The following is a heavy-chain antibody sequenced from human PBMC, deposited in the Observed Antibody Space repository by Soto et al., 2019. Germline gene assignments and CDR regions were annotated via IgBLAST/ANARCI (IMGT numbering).Heavy chain of an antibody. D-gene: IGHD3-16*01. CDR3: ARGARDFDY. J-gene: IGHJ4*02. Sequence: QVQLVESGGGVVQPGRSLRLSCAASGFTFDAYVMHWVRQAPGRGLEWVALIWYDGSNKYYADSVKGRFTISRDNSKNTLYLQMNSQRAEDTAVYYCARGARDFDYWGQGTLVTVSS. V-gene: IGHV3-33*01. CDR1: GFTFDAYV. CDR2: IWYDGSNK.